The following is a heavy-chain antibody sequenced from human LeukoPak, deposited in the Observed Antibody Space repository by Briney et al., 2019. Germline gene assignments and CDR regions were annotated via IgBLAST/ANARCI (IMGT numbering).Heavy chain of an antibody. V-gene: IGHV4-59*08. CDR1: GGSISSYY. CDR2: IYYSGST. CDR3: AXXRSRPDYYFDY. Sequence: PSETLSLTCTVSGGSISSYYWSWIRQPPGKGLEWIGYIYYSGSTNYNPSLKSRVTISVDTSKNQFSLKLSSVTAADTAVYYCAXXRSRPDYYFDYWGQGTLVTVSS. D-gene: IGHD1-26*01. J-gene: IGHJ4*02.